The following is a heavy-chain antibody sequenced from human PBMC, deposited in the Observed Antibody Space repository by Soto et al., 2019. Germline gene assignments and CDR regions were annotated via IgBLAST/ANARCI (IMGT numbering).Heavy chain of an antibody. D-gene: IGHD2-21*02. V-gene: IGHV4-59*01. Sequence: QVRVQESGPGLVKPSETLSLTCTVSGGSISSYYWSWIRQPPGKGLEWIGYMYNTGSTISNPSLKSRVTISVDTSKNQFSLKLNSVTAADTAVYYCARDLWGYCGADCYPLDVWGQGTTVTVSS. CDR3: ARDLWGYCGADCYPLDV. J-gene: IGHJ6*02. CDR2: MYNTGST. CDR1: GGSISSYY.